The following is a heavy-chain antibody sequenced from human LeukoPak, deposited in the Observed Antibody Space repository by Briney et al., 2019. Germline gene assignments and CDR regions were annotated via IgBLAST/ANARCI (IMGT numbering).Heavy chain of an antibody. CDR1: GGSFSGYY. J-gene: IGHJ4*02. V-gene: IGHV4-34*01. D-gene: IGHD6-13*01. CDR2: INHSGST. CDR3: ARVRGSSSLTPYYFDY. Sequence: SETLSLTCAVYGGSFSGYYWSWIRQPPGKGLEWIGEINHSGSTNYNPSLKSRVTISVDTSKNQFSLKLSSVTAADTAVYYCARVRGSSSLTPYYFDYWGPGTLVTVSS.